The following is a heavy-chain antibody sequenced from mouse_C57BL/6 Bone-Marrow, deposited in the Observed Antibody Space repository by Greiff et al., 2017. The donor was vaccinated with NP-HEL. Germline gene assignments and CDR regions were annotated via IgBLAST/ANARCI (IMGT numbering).Heavy chain of an antibody. D-gene: IGHD2-4*01. CDR3: AREGDYDLDF. CDR2: IDPSDSYT. V-gene: IGHV1-50*01. CDR1: GYTFTSYW. Sequence: VQLQQPGAELVKPGASVKLSCKASGYTFTSYWMQWVKQRPGQGLEGIGEIDPSDSYTNYNQKFKGKATLTVDTSSSTAYMQLSSLTSEDAAVYYCAREGDYDLDFGGQGTTITVSS. J-gene: IGHJ2*01.